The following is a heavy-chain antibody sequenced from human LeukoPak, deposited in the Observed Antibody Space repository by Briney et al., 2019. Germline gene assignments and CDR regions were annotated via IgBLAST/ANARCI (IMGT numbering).Heavy chain of an antibody. CDR3: ARGPHGMAV. J-gene: IGHJ6*02. V-gene: IGHV4-34*01. CDR2: INHSGST. CDR1: GGPLSRYY. Sequence: SETLSLTCEVYGGPLSRYYWSWIRQPPGKGLEWIGEINHSGSTNYHPPLQRRATIPVDTPKNQLSLKLSSVTAADTAVYCCARGPHGMAVWGQGTTVTVSS.